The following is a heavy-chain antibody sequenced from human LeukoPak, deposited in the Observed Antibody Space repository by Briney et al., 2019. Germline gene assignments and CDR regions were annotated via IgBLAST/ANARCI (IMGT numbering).Heavy chain of an antibody. J-gene: IGHJ6*03. CDR2: INWNGDST. CDR1: GFTFDDYG. D-gene: IGHD3-10*01. CDR3: AREVATMDYYYYMDV. Sequence: GGSLRLSCAASGFTFDDYGMSWVRQAPGKGLEWVSGINWNGDSTGYADSVKGRFMISRDNAKNSLYLQTNSLRAEDTALYYCAREVATMDYYYYMDVWGKGTTVTVSS. V-gene: IGHV3-20*04.